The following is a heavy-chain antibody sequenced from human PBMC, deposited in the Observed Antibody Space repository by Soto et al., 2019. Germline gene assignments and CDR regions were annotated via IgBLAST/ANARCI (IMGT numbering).Heavy chain of an antibody. CDR2: IYSGGST. CDR1: GFTVSSNY. J-gene: IGHJ3*02. CDR3: ARDFPYCSSTRCARSAFDI. D-gene: IGHD2-2*01. Sequence: EVQLVESGGGLVQPGGSLRLSCAASGFTVSSNYMSWVRQAPGKGLEWVSVIYSGGSTYYADSVKGRFTISRDNSKNTLYLQRNSLGAEDTAVYYCARDFPYCSSTRCARSAFDIWGQGTMVTVSS. V-gene: IGHV3-66*01.